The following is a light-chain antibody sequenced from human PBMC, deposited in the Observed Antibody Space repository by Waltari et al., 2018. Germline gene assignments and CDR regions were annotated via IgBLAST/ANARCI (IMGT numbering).Light chain of an antibody. V-gene: IGKV4-1*01. Sequence: DIVMTQSPDSLAVPLGERATINCKSSETILFNSNNKNYLAWYQQKAGQPPKLLVYWASNRESGVPDRFSGSGSGTDFTLTISSLQAEDVAVYYCQQYYVFPRTFGPGTKVTIK. CDR1: ETILFNSNNKNY. J-gene: IGKJ1*01. CDR2: WAS. CDR3: QQYYVFPRT.